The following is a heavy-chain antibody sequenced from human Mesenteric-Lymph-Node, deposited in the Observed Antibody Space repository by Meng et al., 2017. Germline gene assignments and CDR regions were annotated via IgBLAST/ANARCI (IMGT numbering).Heavy chain of an antibody. Sequence: ASVKVSCKASGYTFTDKHMHWVRQAPGQGLEWMGWIDPKTGDTNYAQKFQGRITMTRDTSLSTAYMELSSLRSDDTAVYSCARGQDTSSWYWRGLLGYWGQGTLVTVSS. V-gene: IGHV1-2*02. CDR2: IDPKTGDT. J-gene: IGHJ4*02. D-gene: IGHD6-13*01. CDR1: GYTFTDKH. CDR3: ARGQDTSSWYWRGLLGY.